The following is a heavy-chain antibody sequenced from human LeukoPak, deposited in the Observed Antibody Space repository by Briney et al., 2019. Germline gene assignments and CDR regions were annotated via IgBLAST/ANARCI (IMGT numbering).Heavy chain of an antibody. Sequence: GGSLRLSCAASGFRFSYHDMHWVRQAPAKGLEFVSSIGAAGAHTFYADSVKGRFTISRDNFQSTMYLQMDGLRPEDSAVYYCARELGGTKTGGFDIWGQGTVVTVSS. CDR3: ARELGGTKTGGFDI. J-gene: IGHJ3*02. V-gene: IGHV3-64*02. CDR2: IGAAGAHT. CDR1: GFRFSYHD. D-gene: IGHD1-14*01.